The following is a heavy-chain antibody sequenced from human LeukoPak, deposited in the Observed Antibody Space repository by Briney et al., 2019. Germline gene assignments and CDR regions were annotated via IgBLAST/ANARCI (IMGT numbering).Heavy chain of an antibody. CDR3: AGVGYFDSSVYYEVDY. J-gene: IGHJ4*02. Sequence: ASVKVSCEASGYTFTSYDINWVRQAPGQGLEWMGWINPNSGGTNYAQKFQGRVTMTRDTSINTAYMELSGLRSDDTAVYYCAGVGYFDSSVYYEVDYWGQGTLVTVSS. CDR1: GYTFTSYD. V-gene: IGHV1-2*02. CDR2: INPNSGGT. D-gene: IGHD3-22*01.